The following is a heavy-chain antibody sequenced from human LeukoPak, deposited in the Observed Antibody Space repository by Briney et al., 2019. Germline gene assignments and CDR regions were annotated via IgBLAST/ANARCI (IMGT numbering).Heavy chain of an antibody. D-gene: IGHD3-16*01. CDR2: MNPYTGDR. Sequence: GASVKVSCKTSGYSFTTYHINWVRQASGQGLEWLGWMNPYTGDRGYAQRFQGRLSITSDTSISTAYMELGSLKSDDTAVYYCARGTWGGATKIWGQGTLVTVSS. J-gene: IGHJ4*02. V-gene: IGHV1-8*03. CDR1: GYSFTTYH. CDR3: ARGTWGGATKI.